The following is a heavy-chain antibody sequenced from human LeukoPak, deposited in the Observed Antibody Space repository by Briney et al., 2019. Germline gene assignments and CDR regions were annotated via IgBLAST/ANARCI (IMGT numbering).Heavy chain of an antibody. CDR3: ARINCSGGSCYFDY. D-gene: IGHD2-15*01. CDR2: IYGGGST. V-gene: IGHV3-NL1*01. CDR1: GFTFSSYG. J-gene: IGHJ4*02. Sequence: GGSLRPSCAASGFTFSSYGMHWVRQAPGKGLEWVSVIYGGGSTYYADSVKGRFTISRDTPKNTLYLQMNSLRAGDTAVYYCARINCSGGSCYFDYWGQGTLVTVSS.